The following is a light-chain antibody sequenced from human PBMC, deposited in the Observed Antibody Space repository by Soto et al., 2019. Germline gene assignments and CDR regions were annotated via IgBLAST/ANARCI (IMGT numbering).Light chain of an antibody. J-gene: IGKJ1*01. V-gene: IGKV1-5*01. Sequence: DIQMTQSPSTLSASVGDRVTITCRASQSISHFLAWYQQKPGKVPKLLIYDASNLGSGVPARFSGSGSGTEFTLTISSLQSEDLAVYYCQQYNNWPWTFGQGTKVDIK. CDR1: QSISHF. CDR2: DAS. CDR3: QQYNNWPWT.